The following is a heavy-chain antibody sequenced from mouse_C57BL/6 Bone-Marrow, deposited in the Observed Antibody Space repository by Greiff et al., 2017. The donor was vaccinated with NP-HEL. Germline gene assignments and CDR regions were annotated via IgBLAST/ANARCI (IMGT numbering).Heavy chain of an antibody. CDR3: ARPPSSYVAMDY. CDR2: ISNGGGST. CDR1: GFTFSDYY. D-gene: IGHD1-1*01. V-gene: IGHV5-12*01. J-gene: IGHJ4*01. Sequence: EVMLVESGGGLVQPGGSLKLSCAASGFTFSDYYMYWVRQTPEKRLEWVAYISNGGGSTYYPDTVKGRFTISRDNAKNTLYLQMSRLKSEDTAMYYCARPPSSYVAMDYWGQGTSVTVSS.